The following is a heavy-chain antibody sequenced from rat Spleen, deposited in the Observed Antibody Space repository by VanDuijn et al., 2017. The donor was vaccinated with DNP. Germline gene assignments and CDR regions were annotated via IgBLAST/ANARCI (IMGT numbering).Heavy chain of an antibody. Sequence: EVQLVETGGGLVQPGRSLKVSCVASGFTFRSYWMYWIRQAPTKGLEWVASISTSGGSTYYRDSVKGRFTVSRDNAKSTLYLQMDSLRSEDTATYYCARQGPGITTRYFDYWGQGVMVTVSS. CDR3: ARQGPGITTRYFDY. CDR1: GFTFRSYW. J-gene: IGHJ2*01. D-gene: IGHD1-4*01. V-gene: IGHV5-25*01. CDR2: ISTSGGST.